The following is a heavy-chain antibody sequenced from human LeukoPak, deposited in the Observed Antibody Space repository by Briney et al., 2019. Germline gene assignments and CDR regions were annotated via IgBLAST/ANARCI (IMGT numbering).Heavy chain of an antibody. J-gene: IGHJ6*03. D-gene: IGHD6-6*01. V-gene: IGHV4-61*02. CDR3: ARVCSSSSSYYMDV. Sequence: PSETLSLTCTVSGGSISSGSYYWSWIRQPAGKGLEWIGRIYTSGSTNYNPSLKSRVTISVDKSKNQFSLKLSSVTAADTAVYYCARVCSSSSSYYMDVWGRGTTVTVSS. CDR1: GGSISSGSYY. CDR2: IYTSGST.